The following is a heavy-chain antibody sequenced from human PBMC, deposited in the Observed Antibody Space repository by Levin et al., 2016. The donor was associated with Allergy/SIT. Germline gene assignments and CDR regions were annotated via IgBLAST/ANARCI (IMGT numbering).Heavy chain of an antibody. Sequence: GESLKISCAASGFTFSSYAMSWVRQAPGKGLEWVSAISGSGGSTYYADSVKGRFTISRDNSKNTLYLQMNSLRAEDTAVYYCAKQTTMIVVVTQTYPDYWGQGTLVTVSS. CDR1: GFTFSSYA. D-gene: IGHD3-22*01. CDR2: ISGSGGST. V-gene: IGHV3-23*01. J-gene: IGHJ4*02. CDR3: AKQTTMIVVVTQTYPDY.